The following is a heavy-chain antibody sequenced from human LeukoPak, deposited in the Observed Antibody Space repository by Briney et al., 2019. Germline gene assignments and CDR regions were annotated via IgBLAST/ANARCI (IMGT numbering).Heavy chain of an antibody. Sequence: SETLSLTCTVSGGSINSVSYYWVWIRQPPGKGLEWIGSIYNSESIYSKPSLRSRVTISLDTSTNQFSLKLSSLTAADTALYFCARDRLSVGAFDIWGQGTMVTVSS. D-gene: IGHD1-26*01. J-gene: IGHJ3*02. CDR2: IYNSESI. V-gene: IGHV4-39*07. CDR1: GGSINSVSYY. CDR3: ARDRLSVGAFDI.